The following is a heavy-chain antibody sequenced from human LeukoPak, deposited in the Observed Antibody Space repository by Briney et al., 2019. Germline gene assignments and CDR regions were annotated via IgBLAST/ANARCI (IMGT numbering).Heavy chain of an antibody. Sequence: SETLSLTCAVYGGSYSGYYWSWIRQPPGKGLEWIGEINHSGSTNYNPSLKSRVTISVDTSKNQISLKLSSVTAADTAVYYCARGKQWPSYYYYGMDVWGQGTTVTVSS. CDR3: ARGKQWPSYYYYGMDV. D-gene: IGHD6-19*01. V-gene: IGHV4-34*01. CDR2: INHSGST. CDR1: GGSYSGYY. J-gene: IGHJ6*02.